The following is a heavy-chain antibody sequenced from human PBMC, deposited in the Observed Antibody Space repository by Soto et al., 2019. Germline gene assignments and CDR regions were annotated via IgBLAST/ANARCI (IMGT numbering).Heavy chain of an antibody. CDR2: LASSGDKT. V-gene: IGHV3-23*01. CDR1: GFTFTKYA. D-gene: IGHD7-27*01. Sequence: GALRLSCAASGFTFTKYAMTWVRQAPGKGLEWVSALASSGDKTYYADSVKGRFTISRDIAKSMVYLQLNSLRAEDTAIYYCARVAGALLPFDYWGQGILVTVS. J-gene: IGHJ4*02. CDR3: ARVAGALLPFDY.